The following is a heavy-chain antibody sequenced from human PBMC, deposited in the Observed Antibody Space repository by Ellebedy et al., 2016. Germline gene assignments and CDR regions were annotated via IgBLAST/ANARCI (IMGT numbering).Heavy chain of an antibody. CDR2: IYHSGST. Sequence: SETLSLXCAVSGGSFSGYYWSWIRQPPGKGLEWIGYIYHSGSTYYNPSLKSRVTISVDRSKNQFSLKLNSVTAADTAVYYCARDPRLGGMDVWGQGTTVTVSS. D-gene: IGHD3-16*01. J-gene: IGHJ6*02. CDR3: ARDPRLGGMDV. V-gene: IGHV4-34*01. CDR1: GGSFSGYY.